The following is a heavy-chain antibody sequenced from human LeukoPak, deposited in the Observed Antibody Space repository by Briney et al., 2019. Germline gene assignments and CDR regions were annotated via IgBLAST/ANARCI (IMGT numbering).Heavy chain of an antibody. J-gene: IGHJ4*02. V-gene: IGHV3-7*04. CDR1: GFTFSRYW. CDR3: ARVLLRWYHY. Sequence: GGSLRLSCAASGFTFSRYWMIWVRQAPGKGLEWVANINQEGSEKYYVDSMKGRFTISRDNAKNSLYLQMNSLGAEDTAVYYCARVLLRWYHYWGQGTLVTVSS. D-gene: IGHD4-23*01. CDR2: INQEGSEK.